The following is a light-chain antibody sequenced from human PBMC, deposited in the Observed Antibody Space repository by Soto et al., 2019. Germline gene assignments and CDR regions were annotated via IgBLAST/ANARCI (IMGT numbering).Light chain of an antibody. CDR2: GAS. CDR1: QSVSSN. CDR3: QQYNNWPSLFT. V-gene: IGKV3-15*01. J-gene: IGKJ3*01. Sequence: IEMAHSPTTLSVSPGERATLSCRASQSVSSNLAWYQQKPGQAPRLLIYGASTRATGIPARFSGSGSGTEFTLTISSLQSEDFAVYYCQQYNNWPSLFTFGPGTKVDIK.